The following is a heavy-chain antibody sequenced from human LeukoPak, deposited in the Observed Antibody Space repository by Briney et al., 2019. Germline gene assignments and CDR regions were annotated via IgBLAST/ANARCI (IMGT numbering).Heavy chain of an antibody. J-gene: IGHJ4*02. Sequence: GGSLRLSCAASGFTFSTYAMSWVRQAPGKGLEWVSSISDNGRSTYYADSVKGRFTISRDNSKNTLYLQMNSLRAEDTAVYYCAKGSEEGSAWYYFDYWGQGTLVTVSS. CDR1: GFTFSTYA. CDR2: ISDNGRST. D-gene: IGHD6-19*01. CDR3: AKGSEEGSAWYYFDY. V-gene: IGHV3-23*01.